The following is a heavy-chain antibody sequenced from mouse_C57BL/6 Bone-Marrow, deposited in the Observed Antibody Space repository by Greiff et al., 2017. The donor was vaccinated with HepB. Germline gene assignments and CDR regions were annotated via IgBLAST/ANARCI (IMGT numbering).Heavy chain of an antibody. CDR3: ARDELFYSNYPYAMDY. CDR1: GYTFTSYW. CDR2: IDPSDSYT. J-gene: IGHJ4*01. D-gene: IGHD2-5*01. V-gene: IGHV1-59*01. Sequence: QVQLQQPGAELVRPGTSVKLSCKASGYTFTSYWMHWVKQRPGQGLEWIGVIDPSDSYTNYNQKFKGKATLTVDTSSSTAYIQLSSLTSEDSAVYYCARDELFYSNYPYAMDYWGQGTSVTVSS.